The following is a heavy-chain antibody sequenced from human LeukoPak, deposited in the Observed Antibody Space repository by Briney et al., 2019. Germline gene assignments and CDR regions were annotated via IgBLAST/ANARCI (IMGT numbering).Heavy chain of an antibody. Sequence: ASVKVSCKASGHTFTSYGISWVRQAPGQGLEWMGWISAYNGNTNYAQKLQGRVTMTTDTSTSTAYMELRSLRSDDTAVYYCARDNSYYYDSSGTEGRYYYGMDVWGQGTTVTVSS. CDR3: ARDNSYYYDSSGTEGRYYYGMDV. J-gene: IGHJ6*02. V-gene: IGHV1-18*01. CDR1: GHTFTSYG. CDR2: ISAYNGNT. D-gene: IGHD3-22*01.